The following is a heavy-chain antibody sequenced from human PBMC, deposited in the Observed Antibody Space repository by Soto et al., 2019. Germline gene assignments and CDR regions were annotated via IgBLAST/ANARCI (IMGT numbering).Heavy chain of an antibody. J-gene: IGHJ4*02. Sequence: SETLSLTCTVSGGSISSYYWSWIRQPPGKGLEWIGYIYYSGSTNYNPSLKSRVTISVDTSKNQFPLKLSSVTAADTAVYYCARGMTRPGAPAWYYCDSWGQGNLVTVSS. D-gene: IGHD2-8*02. V-gene: IGHV4-59*01. CDR3: ARGMTRPGAPAWYYCDS. CDR1: GGSISSYY. CDR2: IYYSGST.